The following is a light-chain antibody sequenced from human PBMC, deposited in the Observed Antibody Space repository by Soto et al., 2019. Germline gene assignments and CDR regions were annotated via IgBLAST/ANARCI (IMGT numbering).Light chain of an antibody. CDR2: GAS. CDR1: ENVRTF. CDR3: QHRSNWPA. J-gene: IGKJ4*01. V-gene: IGKV3-11*01. Sequence: EVVLRQSPATLSLSPGERATLSCRASENVRTFVDWYQQKPGQAPRLLIYGASNRATGIPARFSGSGSGTDFTLTISSLEPEDFALYYCQHRSNWPAFGGGNKV.